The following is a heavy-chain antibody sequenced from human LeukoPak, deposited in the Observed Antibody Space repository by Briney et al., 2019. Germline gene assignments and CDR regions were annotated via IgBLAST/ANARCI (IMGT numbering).Heavy chain of an antibody. CDR1: GYSISSGYY. CDR3: ARDDLYYYYMDV. CDR2: IYTSGST. J-gene: IGHJ6*03. V-gene: IGHV4-4*07. Sequence: SETLSLTCTVSGYSISSGYYWGWIRQPAGKGLEWIGRIYTSGSTNYNPSLKSRVTMSVDTSKNQFSLKLSSVTAADTAVYYCARDDLYYYYMDVWGKGTTVTVSS.